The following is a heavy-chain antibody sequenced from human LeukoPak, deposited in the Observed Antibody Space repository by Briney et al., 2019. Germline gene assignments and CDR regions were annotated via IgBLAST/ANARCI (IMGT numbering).Heavy chain of an antibody. J-gene: IGHJ4*02. CDR3: ATVAGGSSGRDY. V-gene: IGHV1-69-2*01. Sequence: ASVKVSCKVSGYTFTDYYMHWVQQAPGKGLEWMGIVDPEDGETIYAEKFQGRVTITADTSTDTAYMELSSLRSEDTAVYYCATVAGGSSGRDYWGQGTLVTVSS. CDR1: GYTFTDYY. D-gene: IGHD6-19*01. CDR2: VDPEDGET.